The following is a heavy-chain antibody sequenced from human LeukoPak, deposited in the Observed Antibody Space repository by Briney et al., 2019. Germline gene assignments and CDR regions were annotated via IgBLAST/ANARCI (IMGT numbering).Heavy chain of an antibody. CDR3: ARALYYYDSSGYNNWYFDL. CDR1: GGTFSSYA. Sequence: GASVKVSCKASGGTFSSYAISWVRQAPGQGLEWMGGIIPIFGTANYAQKFQGRVTITADKSTSTAYMELSSLRSEDTAVYYCARALYYYDSSGYNNWYFDLWGRGTLVTVSS. J-gene: IGHJ2*01. V-gene: IGHV1-69*06. D-gene: IGHD3-22*01. CDR2: IIPIFGTA.